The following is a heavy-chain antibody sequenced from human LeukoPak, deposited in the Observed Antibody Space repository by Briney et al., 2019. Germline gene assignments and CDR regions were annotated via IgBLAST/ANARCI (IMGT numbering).Heavy chain of an antibody. J-gene: IGHJ4*02. CDR1: GFTFNNYA. V-gene: IGHV3-23*01. Sequence: GGSLRLSCVSSGFTFNNYAMNWVRQAPGKGLEWVSSISGSGSITYYADSVKGRFTISRDTSKNTLYLQMNSLRAEDTAVYYCTKPTGYYNYWGQGTLVTVSS. CDR2: ISGSGSIT. CDR3: TKPTGYYNY. D-gene: IGHD3-9*01.